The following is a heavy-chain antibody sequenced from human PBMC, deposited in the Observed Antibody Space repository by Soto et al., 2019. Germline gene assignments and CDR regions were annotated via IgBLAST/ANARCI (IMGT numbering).Heavy chain of an antibody. J-gene: IGHJ6*02. CDR2: SNAGNGNT. D-gene: IGHD7-27*01. CDR1: GYTFTSYA. CDR3: ARGGLTGDDYYYGMDV. Sequence: ASVKVSCKASGYTFTSYAMHWVRQAPRQRLEWMGWSNAGNGNTKYSQEFQGRVTITRDTSASTAYMELSSLRSEDMAVYYCARGGLTGDDYYYGMDVWGQGTTVTVSS. V-gene: IGHV1-3*02.